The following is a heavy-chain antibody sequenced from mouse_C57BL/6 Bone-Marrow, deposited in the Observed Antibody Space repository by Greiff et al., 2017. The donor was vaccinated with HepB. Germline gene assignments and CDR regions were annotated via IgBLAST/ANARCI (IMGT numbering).Heavy chain of an antibody. D-gene: IGHD1-1*01. J-gene: IGHJ3*01. Sequence: EVMLVESGGGLVQPGESLKLSCESNEYEFPSHEMSWVRKTPEKRLELVAAINSDGGSTYYPATMERRFIISRDNTKKTLYLQMSRLRSEDTALYYCARPFLTSAWFAYWGQGTLVTVSA. CDR2: INSDGGST. V-gene: IGHV5-2*01. CDR3: ARPFLTSAWFAY. CDR1: EYEFPSHE.